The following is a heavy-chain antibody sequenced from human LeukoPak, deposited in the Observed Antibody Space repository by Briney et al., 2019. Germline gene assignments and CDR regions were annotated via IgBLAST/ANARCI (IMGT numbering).Heavy chain of an antibody. CDR1: GFTFSSYY. J-gene: IGHJ5*02. V-gene: IGHV3-74*01. Sequence: PGGSLRLSCAASGFTFSSYYMHWVRQAPGKGLVWVSRIKSDGSVTGYADSVKGRFAISRDNAKNTMYLQMNSLRAEDTAVYYCARDWIDRGTFDPWGQGTLVTVS. D-gene: IGHD2-2*03. CDR3: ARDWIDRGTFDP. CDR2: IKSDGSVT.